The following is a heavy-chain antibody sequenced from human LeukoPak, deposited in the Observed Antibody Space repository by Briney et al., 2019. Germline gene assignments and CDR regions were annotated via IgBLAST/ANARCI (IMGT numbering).Heavy chain of an antibody. D-gene: IGHD1-26*01. CDR2: ISSSSSYI. J-gene: IGHJ4*02. V-gene: IGHV3-21*04. CDR1: EFSVGSNY. Sequence: PGGSLRLSCAASEFSVGSNYMTWVRQAPGKGLEWVSSISSSSSYIYYADSVKGRFTISRDNAKNSLYLQMNSLRAEDTALYYCAKDISFGATNGGVDYWGQGTLVTVSS. CDR3: AKDISFGATNGGVDY.